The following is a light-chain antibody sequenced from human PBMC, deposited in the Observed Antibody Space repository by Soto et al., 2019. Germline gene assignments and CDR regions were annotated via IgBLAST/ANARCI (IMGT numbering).Light chain of an antibody. CDR2: DAS. CDR1: QDITNY. CDR3: QQYDNVPFT. V-gene: IGKV1-33*01. Sequence: DIQMTQSPSSLSASVGDRVTINCQASQDITNYLNWYQQKPGKAPKLLIYDASNLETGVPSRFSGSGSGTHFSFTISSLQPEDIATYYCQQYDNVPFTFGQGTRLEMK. J-gene: IGKJ5*01.